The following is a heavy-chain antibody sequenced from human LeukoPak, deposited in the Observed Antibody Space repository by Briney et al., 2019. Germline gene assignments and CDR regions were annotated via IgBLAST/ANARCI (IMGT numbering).Heavy chain of an antibody. J-gene: IGHJ4*02. D-gene: IGHD2-15*01. Sequence: GGSLRLSCAASGFTFSNYAMSWVRQAPGKGLEWVSGISGSGGSTYYADSVKGRFTISRDNSKNTLYLQMTSLRAEDTAMYYCAKARGEQNGGSNYWGQGTLVTVSS. CDR3: AKARGEQNGGSNY. CDR2: ISGSGGST. CDR1: GFTFSNYA. V-gene: IGHV3-23*01.